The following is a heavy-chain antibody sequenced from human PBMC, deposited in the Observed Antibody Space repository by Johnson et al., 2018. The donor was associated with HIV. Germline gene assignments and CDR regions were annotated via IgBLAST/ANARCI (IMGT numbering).Heavy chain of an antibody. Sequence: VQLVESRGVLVQPGGSLRLSCAASGFSFTNAWMSWVRQAPGKGLEWVSYISSSGSTIYYADSVKGRFTISRDKSKNTLYLQMNSLRAEDTAVYYCAKGFGASSGAFDIWGQGTMVTVSS. CDR3: AKGFGASSGAFDI. D-gene: IGHD1-26*01. CDR1: GFSFTNAW. CDR2: ISSSGSTI. J-gene: IGHJ3*02. V-gene: IGHV3-48*01.